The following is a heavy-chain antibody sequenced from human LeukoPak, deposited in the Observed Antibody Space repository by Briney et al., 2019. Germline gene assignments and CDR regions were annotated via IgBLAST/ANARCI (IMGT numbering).Heavy chain of an antibody. CDR3: AREDYNPPRAMDV. D-gene: IGHD3-10*01. V-gene: IGHV3-48*03. Sequence: GGSLRLSCAASGFTFSSFQMNWVRQAPGKALEWVSYISDTGTTIYYADSVKGRFTISRDNAKNSLYLQMNSLRDEDTAVYYCAREDYNPPRAMDVWGQGTTATVSS. J-gene: IGHJ6*02. CDR1: GFTFSSFQ. CDR2: ISDTGTTI.